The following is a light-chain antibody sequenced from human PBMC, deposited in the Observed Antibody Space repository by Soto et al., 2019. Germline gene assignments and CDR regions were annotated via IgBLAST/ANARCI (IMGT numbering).Light chain of an antibody. CDR2: KAS. CDR3: QQFNSNSWT. J-gene: IGKJ1*01. Sequence: DIQMTQSPSTLSASVGDRVTITCRASQSISTWLAWYQQKPGKAPKLLIYKASSLQSGVPSRFSGSGSGTEFTLTISSLQPDDFATYYCQQFNSNSWTFGQGPNVEIK. V-gene: IGKV1-5*03. CDR1: QSISTW.